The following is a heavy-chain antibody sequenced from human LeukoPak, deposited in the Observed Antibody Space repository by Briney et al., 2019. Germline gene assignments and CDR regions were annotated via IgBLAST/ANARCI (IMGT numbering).Heavy chain of an antibody. V-gene: IGHV4-34*01. CDR1: GGSFSGYY. CDR2: INRSGST. CDR3: VRIVVVILMDRIDY. Sequence: SETLSLTCAVYGGSFSGYYWTRIRQPPGKGLEWIGEINRSGSTNYNPSLKSRVTLSVDTSKNQFSLKLSSVTAADTAVYYCVRIVVVILMDRIDYWGQGTLVTVSS. J-gene: IGHJ4*02. D-gene: IGHD3-22*01.